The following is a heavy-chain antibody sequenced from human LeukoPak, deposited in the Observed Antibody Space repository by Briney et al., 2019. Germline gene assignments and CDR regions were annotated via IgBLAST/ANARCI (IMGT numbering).Heavy chain of an antibody. CDR2: IWYDGSNK. CDR1: GFTFSSYG. V-gene: IGHV3-33*01. Sequence: GGSLRLSCAASGFTFSSYGMHWVRQAPGKGLEWVAVIWYDGSNKYYADSVKGRFTISRDNSRNTLYLQMNSLRAEDTAVYYCARTGYSSGWYEYYYYGMDVWGQGTTVTVSS. D-gene: IGHD6-19*01. J-gene: IGHJ6*02. CDR3: ARTGYSSGWYEYYYYGMDV.